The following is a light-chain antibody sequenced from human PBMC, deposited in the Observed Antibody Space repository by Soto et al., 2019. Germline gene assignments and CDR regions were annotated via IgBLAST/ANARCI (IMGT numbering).Light chain of an antibody. Sequence: DIGVTQSPGTRSFSPGERAALSGRASHSVSSSYLAWYQQKPGQAPRLLIYGASNMATGIADRFSGGGSGTDFTLTISRLEPEDFAVYYCQQYDSSPLTFGGGTKVDIK. CDR2: GAS. CDR1: HSVSSSY. J-gene: IGKJ4*01. CDR3: QQYDSSPLT. V-gene: IGKV3-20*01.